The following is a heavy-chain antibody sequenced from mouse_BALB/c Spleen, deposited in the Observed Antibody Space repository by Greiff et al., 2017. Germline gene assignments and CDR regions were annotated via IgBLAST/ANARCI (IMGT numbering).Heavy chain of an antibody. J-gene: IGHJ2*01. CDR1: GFTFNTNA. D-gene: IGHD2-1*01. CDR3: VRGGNYDY. V-gene: IGHV10S3*01. Sequence: TGGGLVQPKGSLKLSCAASGFTFNTNAMNWVRQAPGKGLEWVARIRSKSNNYATYYADSVKDRFTISRDDSQSMLYLQMNNLKTEDTAMYYCVRGGNYDYWGQGTTLTVSS. CDR2: IRSKSNNYAT.